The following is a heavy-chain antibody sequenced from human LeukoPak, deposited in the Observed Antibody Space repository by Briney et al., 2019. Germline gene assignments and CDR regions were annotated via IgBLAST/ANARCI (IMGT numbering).Heavy chain of an antibody. CDR2: IYSGGST. V-gene: IGHV3-53*01. Sequence: GGSLRLSCAASGFTFSSYSMNWVRQAPGKGLEWVSVIYSGGSTYYADSVKGRFTISRDNSKNTLYLQMNSLRAEDTAVYYCARALWSGYTYYFDYWGQGTLVTVSS. J-gene: IGHJ4*02. CDR1: GFTFSSYS. CDR3: ARALWSGYTYYFDY. D-gene: IGHD5-18*01.